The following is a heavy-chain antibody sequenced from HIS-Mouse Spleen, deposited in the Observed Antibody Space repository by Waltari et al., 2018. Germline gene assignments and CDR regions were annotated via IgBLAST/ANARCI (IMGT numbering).Heavy chain of an antibody. D-gene: IGHD3-3*01. V-gene: IGHV3-66*01. CDR1: GFTVSSNY. CDR3: ASSAQTYYDFWSGSYYFDY. Sequence: EVQLVESGGGLVQPGGSLRLSCAASGFTVSSNYMSWVRQAPGKGLEWVSVIYSGGRTYYADSVKGRFTISRDNSKNTLYLQMNSLRAEDTAVYYCASSAQTYYDFWSGSYYFDYWGQGTLVTVSS. J-gene: IGHJ4*02. CDR2: IYSGGRT.